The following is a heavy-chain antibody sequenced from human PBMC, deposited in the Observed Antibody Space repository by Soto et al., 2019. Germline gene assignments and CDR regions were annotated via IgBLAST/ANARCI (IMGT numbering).Heavy chain of an antibody. V-gene: IGHV4-4*07. CDR2: FYYSGNT. Sequence: PSETLSLTCTVSADSISDYYWSWIRQPAGKGLEWIGRFYYSGNTKSNPSLKSRVTMSADTSKNQFSLSLRSVTAADSAIYYCARMYNSGFYRPEGDYFFYGMDVWGQGTTVTVS. D-gene: IGHD6-19*01. J-gene: IGHJ6*02. CDR3: ARMYNSGFYRPEGDYFFYGMDV. CDR1: ADSISDYY.